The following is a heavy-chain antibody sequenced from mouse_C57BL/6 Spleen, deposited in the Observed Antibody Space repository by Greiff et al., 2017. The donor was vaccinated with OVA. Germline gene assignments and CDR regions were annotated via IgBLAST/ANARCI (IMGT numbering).Heavy chain of an antibody. CDR3: AMTIILGGYAMDY. CDR1: GYTFTSYW. Sequence: QVQLQQPGAELVRPGTSVKLSCKASGYTFTSYWMHWVKQRPGQGLEWIGVLDPSDSYTNYNQKFKGNATLTVDTYSSTAYMQLSRLTSQNSAVYYSAMTIILGGYAMDYWGQGTSVTVSS. J-gene: IGHJ4*01. V-gene: IGHV1-59*01. CDR2: LDPSDSYT. D-gene: IGHD3-1*01.